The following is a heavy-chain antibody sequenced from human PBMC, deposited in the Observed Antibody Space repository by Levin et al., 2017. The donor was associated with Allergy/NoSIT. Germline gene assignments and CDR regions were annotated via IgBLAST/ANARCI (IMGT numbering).Heavy chain of an antibody. CDR1: GFTFSSYS. CDR3: ATVALTTQHRGGSGYYYYGMDV. CDR2: ISSSSSTI. D-gene: IGHD2-15*01. J-gene: IGHJ6*02. V-gene: IGHV3-48*02. Sequence: GGSLRLSCAASGFTFSSYSMNWVRQAPGKGLEWVSYISSSSSTIYYADSVKGRYTISRDNAKSSLYLQMNSLRDEDTAVYYCATVALTTQHRGGSGYYYYGMDVWGQGTTVTVSS.